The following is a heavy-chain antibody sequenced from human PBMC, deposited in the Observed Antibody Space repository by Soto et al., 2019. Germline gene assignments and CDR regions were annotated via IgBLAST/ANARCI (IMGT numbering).Heavy chain of an antibody. CDR3: ARPGLQDGIK. CDR2: IYYTGNT. D-gene: IGHD1-20*01. J-gene: IGHJ2*01. V-gene: IGHV4-39*01. Sequence: PSGTLSLTCSVSVASLNTNSYSWGWFRQPPGKVLEWIGTIYYTGNTFYNPSLRSRVTISVDTSKNQLSLSLTSLTVADSAVYYCARPGLQDGIKWGRG. CDR1: VASLNTNSYS.